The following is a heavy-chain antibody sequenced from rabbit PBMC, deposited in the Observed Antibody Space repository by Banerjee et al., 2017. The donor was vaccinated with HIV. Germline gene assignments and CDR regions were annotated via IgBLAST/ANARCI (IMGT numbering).Heavy chain of an antibody. CDR3: ARDLAAVTGWNFGL. D-gene: IGHD7-1*01. J-gene: IGHJ4*01. Sequence: QEQLEESGGDLVKPEGSLTLTCKASGFTLSSYWMCWVRQAPGKGLEWIACIDAGTSGTTYYANWAKGRFTISETSSTTVTLQMTSLTAADTATYFCARDLAAVTGWNFGLWGPGTLVTVS. CDR2: IDAGTSGTT. CDR1: GFTLSSYW. V-gene: IGHV1S45*01.